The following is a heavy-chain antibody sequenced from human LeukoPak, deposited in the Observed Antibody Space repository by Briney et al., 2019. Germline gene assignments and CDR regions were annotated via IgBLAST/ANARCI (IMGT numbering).Heavy chain of an antibody. D-gene: IGHD6-19*01. J-gene: IGHJ4*01. CDR3: AKRMGYSSGWYEGGGYYFDY. V-gene: IGHV3-30*02. CDR1: GFTFSSYG. CDR2: IRYDGSNK. Sequence: GGSLRLSCAASGFTFSSYGMHWVRQAPGKGLEWVAFIRYDGSNKYYADSVKGRFTISRDNSKNTLYLQMNSLRAEDTAVYYCAKRMGYSSGWYEGGGYYFDYWGQEPWSPSPQ.